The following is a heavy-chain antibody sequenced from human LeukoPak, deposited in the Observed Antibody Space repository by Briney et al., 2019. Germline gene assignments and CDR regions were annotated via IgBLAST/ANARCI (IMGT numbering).Heavy chain of an antibody. CDR1: GGSISSYY. J-gene: IGHJ4*02. Sequence: SETLSLTCTVSGGSISSYYWSWIRQPPGKGLEWIGYIYYSGSTNYNPSLKSRVTMSVDTSKNQFSLKLSSVTAADTAVYYCARNIVGAHFDYWGQGTLVTVSS. CDR3: ARNIVGAHFDY. D-gene: IGHD1-26*01. CDR2: IYYSGST. V-gene: IGHV4-59*12.